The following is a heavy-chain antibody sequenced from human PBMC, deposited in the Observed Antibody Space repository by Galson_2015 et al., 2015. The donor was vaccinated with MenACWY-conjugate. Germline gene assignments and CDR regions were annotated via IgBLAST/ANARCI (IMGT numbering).Heavy chain of an antibody. V-gene: IGHV1-69*13. D-gene: IGHD1-26*01. CDR1: GGTFSSYA. Sequence: SVKVSCKASGGTFSSYAISWVRQAPGQGLEWMGGIIPIFGTANYAQKFQGRVTITADESTSTAYMELSSLRSEDTAVYYCARGNSGSYYVFYYWGQGTLVTVSA. CDR3: ARGNSGSYYVFYY. CDR2: IIPIFGTA. J-gene: IGHJ4*02.